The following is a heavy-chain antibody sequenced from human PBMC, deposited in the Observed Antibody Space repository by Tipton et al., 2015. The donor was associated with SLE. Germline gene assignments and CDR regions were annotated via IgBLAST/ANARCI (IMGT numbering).Heavy chain of an antibody. CDR1: GGSFSGYY. J-gene: IGHJ6*02. CDR3: ARVRGRYCTGGVCPHYYYYVMDV. V-gene: IGHV4-34*01. D-gene: IGHD2-8*02. CDR2: INHSGST. Sequence: TLSLTCAVYGGSFSGYYWSWIRQPPGKGLEWIGEINHSGSTNYNPSLKSRVTISVDTSKNQFSLKLSSVTAADTAVYYCARVRGRYCTGGVCPHYYYYVMDVWGQGTTVTVSS.